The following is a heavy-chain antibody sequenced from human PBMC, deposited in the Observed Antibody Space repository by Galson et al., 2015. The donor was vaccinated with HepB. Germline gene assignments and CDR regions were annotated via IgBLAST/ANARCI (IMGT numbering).Heavy chain of an antibody. V-gene: IGHV7-4-1*02. Sequence: VKVSCKASGYTFTSYAMNWVRQAPGQGLEWMGWINTNTGNPTYAQGFTGRFVFSLDTSVSTAYLQISSLKAEDTAVYYCARSGRIAAAGTLGSYYYYYYYGMDVWGQGTTVTVSS. CDR1: GYTFTSYA. CDR3: ARSGRIAAAGTLGSYYYYYYYGMDV. D-gene: IGHD6-13*01. J-gene: IGHJ6*02. CDR2: INTNTGNP.